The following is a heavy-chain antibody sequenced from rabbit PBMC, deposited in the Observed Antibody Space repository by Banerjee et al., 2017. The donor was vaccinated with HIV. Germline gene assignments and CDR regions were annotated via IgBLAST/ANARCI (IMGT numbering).Heavy chain of an antibody. Sequence: QEQLVESGGDLVKPGASLTLTCTASGFSFSSDHDMCWVRQAPGKGLEWIAHIYTGSGHTYYASWAKGRFTISKTSSTTVTLQMTSLTAADTATYFCARGGYDENYFNLWGPGTLVTVS. CDR2: IYTGSGHT. V-gene: IGHV1S45*01. CDR3: ARGGYDENYFNL. CDR1: GFSFSSDHD. J-gene: IGHJ4*01. D-gene: IGHD2-1*01.